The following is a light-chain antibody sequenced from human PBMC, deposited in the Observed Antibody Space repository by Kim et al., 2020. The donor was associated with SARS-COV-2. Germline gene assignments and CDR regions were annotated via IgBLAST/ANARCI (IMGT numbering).Light chain of an antibody. CDR3: QQYGNSPR. Sequence: LSPGERATLSCRASQSVISNYLAWYQQKPGQTPRLLIYGASSRATGIPDRFSGSGSGTDFTLTISRLEPEDFAVYYCQQYGNSPRFGGGNKVDIK. CDR1: QSVISNY. V-gene: IGKV3-20*01. J-gene: IGKJ4*01. CDR2: GAS.